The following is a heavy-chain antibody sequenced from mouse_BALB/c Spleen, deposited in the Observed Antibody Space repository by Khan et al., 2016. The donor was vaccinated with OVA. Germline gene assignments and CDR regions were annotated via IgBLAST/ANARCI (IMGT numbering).Heavy chain of an antibody. V-gene: IGHV2-6-4*01. CDR1: GFSLSRYN. CDR2: IWGGGGT. CDR3: ARDYYRYDGYYAMDY. J-gene: IGHJ4*01. Sequence: QVQLKESGPGLVAPSQSLSITCTVSGFSLSRYNIHWVRQPPGKGLEWLGMIWGGGGTDYNSTLKIRLSIIKDNSTSQVFLKMNSLQTDDTAMYFCARDYYRYDGYYAMDYWGQGTSVTVSS. D-gene: IGHD2-14*01.